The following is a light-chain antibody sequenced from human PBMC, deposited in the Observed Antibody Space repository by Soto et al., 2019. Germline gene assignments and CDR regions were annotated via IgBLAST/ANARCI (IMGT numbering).Light chain of an antibody. CDR2: AAY. CDR1: QSISSY. Sequence: DIQMTQSPSSLSASVGDRFTITCRAIQSISSYLNCYQQKPGKAPKLLIYAAYSLQSGVPSRFSGSGSGTDFTLTISSLQPEDFATYYCQQSYSTPPGTFGQGTKVDIK. V-gene: IGKV1-39*01. CDR3: QQSYSTPPGT. J-gene: IGKJ1*01.